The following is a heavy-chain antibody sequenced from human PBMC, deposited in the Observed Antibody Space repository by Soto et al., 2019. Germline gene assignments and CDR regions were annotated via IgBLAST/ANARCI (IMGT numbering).Heavy chain of an antibody. CDR2: INHSGST. CDR3: VREGAMFRGVLYYYYYYGMDV. V-gene: IGHV4-34*01. D-gene: IGHD3-10*01. Sequence: SETLSLTCAVYGGSFSGYYWSWIRQPPGKGLEWIGEINHSGSTNYDPSLKSRVTISVDTSKNQFSLKLSSVTAADTAVYYCVREGAMFRGVLYYYYYYGMDVWGQGTTVTVTS. J-gene: IGHJ6*02. CDR1: GGSFSGYY.